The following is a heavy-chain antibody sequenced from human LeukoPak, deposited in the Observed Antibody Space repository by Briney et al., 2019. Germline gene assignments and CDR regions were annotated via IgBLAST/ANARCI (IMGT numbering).Heavy chain of an antibody. D-gene: IGHD6-19*01. J-gene: IGHJ5*02. CDR1: GGSFSGYY. CDR2: INHSGST. CDR3: ARGGCSRGWFAGGVNWFDP. Sequence: PSETLSLTCAVYGGSFSGYYWSWLRQPPGKGLEWIGEINHSGSTNHNPSLKSRVTISVDTSKNQFSLKLSSVTAADTAVYYCARGGCSRGWFAGGVNWFDPWGQGTLVTVSS. V-gene: IGHV4-34*01.